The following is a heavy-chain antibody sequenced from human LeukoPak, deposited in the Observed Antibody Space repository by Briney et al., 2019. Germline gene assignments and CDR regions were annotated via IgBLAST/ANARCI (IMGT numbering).Heavy chain of an antibody. J-gene: IGHJ4*02. V-gene: IGHV3-23*01. CDR3: AKDTTTVTTAYRDY. D-gene: IGHD4-17*01. CDR2: ISGSGGST. Sequence: GGSLRLSCAASGFTFSSYAMSWVRQAPGKGLEWVSAISGSGGSTYYADSVRGRSTISRDNSKNTLYLQMNSLRAEDTAVYYCAKDTTTVTTAYRDYWGQGTLVTVSS. CDR1: GFTFSSYA.